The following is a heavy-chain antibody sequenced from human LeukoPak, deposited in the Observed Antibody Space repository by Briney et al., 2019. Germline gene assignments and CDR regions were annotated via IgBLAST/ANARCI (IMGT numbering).Heavy chain of an antibody. D-gene: IGHD3-3*01. CDR3: VRDVGNLPFFGL. V-gene: IGHV3-23*01. Sequence: PGGSLRLSCAASGFTFSDYALAWVRQAPGKGLEWVSTVSASADATHYTDSVKDRFTISRDNSKDTLYLQMNSLRVDDTAIYYCVRDVGNLPFFGLWGQGTLVTVSS. J-gene: IGHJ4*02. CDR2: VSASADAT. CDR1: GFTFSDYA.